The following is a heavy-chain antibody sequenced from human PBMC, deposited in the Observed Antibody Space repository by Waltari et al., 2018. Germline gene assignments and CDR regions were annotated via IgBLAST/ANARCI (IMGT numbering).Heavy chain of an antibody. CDR1: RFTFSSSA. Sequence: EVQLVESGGGLVQPGGSLRLSCVASRFTFSSSALHWARQATGKGLEWVSAIGTAGDTYYPGSVKGRFTISRENAKNSLYLQMNSLRAGDTAVYYCARESTLRDGMDVWGQGTTVTVSS. V-gene: IGHV3-13*01. CDR3: ARESTLRDGMDV. CDR2: IGTAGDT. J-gene: IGHJ6*02.